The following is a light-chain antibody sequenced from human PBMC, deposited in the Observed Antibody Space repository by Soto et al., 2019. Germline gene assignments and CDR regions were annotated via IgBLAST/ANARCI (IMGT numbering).Light chain of an antibody. V-gene: IGKV3D-20*02. CDR1: QSVSSSY. CDR3: QQASNFPLT. CDR2: GAS. Sequence: EIVLTQSRGTLSLSPGDRATLSCRASQSVSSSYLVWYQQKRGQAPRLXIYGASSRATGIPDRFSGSGSGTVFTLTISSLQPEDFGTYYCQQASNFPLTFGGGTKVDIK. J-gene: IGKJ4*01.